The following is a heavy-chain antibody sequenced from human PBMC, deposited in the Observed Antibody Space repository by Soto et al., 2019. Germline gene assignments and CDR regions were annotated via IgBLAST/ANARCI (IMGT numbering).Heavy chain of an antibody. V-gene: IGHV4-59*01. CDR3: AKYRRTAAAGYTPDY. CDR2: IFYTGST. D-gene: IGHD6-13*01. CDR1: GDSMNNFY. J-gene: IGHJ4*02. Sequence: SETLSLTCTVSGDSMNNFYWSWIRQPPGKTLEWIGNIFYTGSTTYNPSLESRITMSVDTSKNQFSLRLSSVSAADTAVYFCAKYRRTAAAGYTPDYWGPGTLVTV.